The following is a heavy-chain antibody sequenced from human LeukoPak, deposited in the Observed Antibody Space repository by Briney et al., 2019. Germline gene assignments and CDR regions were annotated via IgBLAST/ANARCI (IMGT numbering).Heavy chain of an antibody. V-gene: IGHV4-59*01. CDR3: ASGIVPDYYYYYMDV. CDR2: ISYSGST. CDR1: LGSISSYY. D-gene: IGHD6-6*01. J-gene: IGHJ6*03. Sequence: SETLSLTCTVSLGSISSYYWSWIRQPPGKGLEWIGYISYSGSTNYNPSLKSRVAISVDTSKSQFSLKLSSVTAADTAIYYCASGIVPDYYYYYMDVWGKGTTVTVSS.